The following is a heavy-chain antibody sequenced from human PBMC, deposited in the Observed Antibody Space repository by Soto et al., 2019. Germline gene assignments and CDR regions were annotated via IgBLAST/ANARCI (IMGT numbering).Heavy chain of an antibody. CDR3: ARCKANHHYGMYV. J-gene: IGHJ6*02. CDR2: IYYSGIT. Sequence: SETLSLTCTVSGGSISSYYWSWIRQPPGKGLEWIGYIYYSGITNYNPSLKSRVTISVDTSKNQFSLKLSSVTAADTAVYYCARCKANHHYGMYVWGQGTTVTVSS. V-gene: IGHV4-59*01. CDR1: GGSISSYY.